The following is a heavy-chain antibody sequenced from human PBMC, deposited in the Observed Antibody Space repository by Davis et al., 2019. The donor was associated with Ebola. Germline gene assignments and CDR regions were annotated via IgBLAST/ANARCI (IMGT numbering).Heavy chain of an antibody. D-gene: IGHD6-13*01. J-gene: IGHJ5*02. CDR2: INTDGSDS. CDR3: ARGGITGNWFDP. Sequence: PGGSLRLSCAASGFTFITYWMHWVRQAPGKGLVWVSRINTDGSDSSYADFVKGRFTISRDNAKNTLYLQMNSLRAEDTAVYYCARGGITGNWFDPWGQGTLVTVSS. CDR1: GFTFITYW. V-gene: IGHV3-74*01.